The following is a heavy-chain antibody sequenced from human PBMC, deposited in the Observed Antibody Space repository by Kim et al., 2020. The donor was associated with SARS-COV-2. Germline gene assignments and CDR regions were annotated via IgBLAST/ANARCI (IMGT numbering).Heavy chain of an antibody. CDR3: ARDLSSSSPF. V-gene: IGHV3-48*02. CDR2: ISSSGKTI. Sequence: GGSLRLSCAASGFTFSDFSMSWLRQAPGKGLEWLSFISSSGKTIYYADSVRGGFTISRDNGKNSVYLQMNSLQDEDTAVYYCARDLSSSSPFWGQGTLVTVSS. CDR1: GFTFSDFS. J-gene: IGHJ4*02. D-gene: IGHD6-6*01.